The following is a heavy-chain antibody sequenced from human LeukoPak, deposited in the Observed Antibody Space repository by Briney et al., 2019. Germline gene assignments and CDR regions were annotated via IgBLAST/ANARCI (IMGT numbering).Heavy chain of an antibody. Sequence: PGGSLRLSCAASGFTFSSYAMHWVRQAPGKGLEWVAVISYDGSNEYYADSVKGRFTISRDNSKNTLYLQMNSLRAEDTAVYYCARQDIVATYFDYWGQGTLVTVSS. J-gene: IGHJ4*02. D-gene: IGHD5-12*01. CDR1: GFTFSSYA. CDR2: ISYDGSNE. V-gene: IGHV3-30-3*01. CDR3: ARQDIVATYFDY.